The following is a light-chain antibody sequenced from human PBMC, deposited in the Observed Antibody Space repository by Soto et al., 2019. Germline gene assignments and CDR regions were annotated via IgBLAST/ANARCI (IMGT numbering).Light chain of an antibody. J-gene: IGLJ2*01. CDR1: SSDDGSYNL. CDR3: YSYAGRSTSV. Sequence: QSALTQPASVSGSPGQSITISCTGTSSDDGSYNLVSWYQQYPGKAPKLMIFEDDERPSGVSNRFSGSKSGNTASLTISGLQAEDEDDYYCYSYAGRSTSVFGGGTKVTVL. V-gene: IGLV2-23*01. CDR2: EDD.